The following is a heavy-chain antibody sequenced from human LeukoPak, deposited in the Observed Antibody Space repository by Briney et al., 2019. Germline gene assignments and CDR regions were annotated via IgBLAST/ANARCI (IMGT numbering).Heavy chain of an antibody. D-gene: IGHD4/OR15-4a*01. J-gene: IGHJ4*02. Sequence: GGSLRLSCAASGFTFSTYEMNWVRQAPGKGLEWVSYISSSGTVIYYADSVKGRFTISRDNAKKSLYLQMNSLRAEDTAVYYCAREPTIPYFGCWGQGTLVTVPS. CDR3: AREPTIPYFGC. CDR2: ISSSGTVI. V-gene: IGHV3-48*03. CDR1: GFTFSTYE.